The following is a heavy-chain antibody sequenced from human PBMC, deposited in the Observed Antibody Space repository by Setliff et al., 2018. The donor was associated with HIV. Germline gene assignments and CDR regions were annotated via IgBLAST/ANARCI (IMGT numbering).Heavy chain of an antibody. CDR2: INPNSGGT. V-gene: IGHV1-2*02. Sequence: ASVKVSCKASGYSFTGYYMHWVRQAPGQGLEWMGWINPNSGGTQYAQKFQGRVTMTRDTSISTGSMELSSLRSNDTAVYYCARDIGGYWDYHYYMDVWGNGTTVTVSS. CDR1: GYSFTGYY. CDR3: ARDIGGYWDYHYYMDV. D-gene: IGHD3-22*01. J-gene: IGHJ6*03.